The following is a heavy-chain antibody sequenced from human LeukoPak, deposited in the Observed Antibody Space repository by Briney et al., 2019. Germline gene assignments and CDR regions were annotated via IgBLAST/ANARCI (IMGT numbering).Heavy chain of an antibody. CDR2: INHSGST. CDR3: ARTKSSYGSTRGPRKNWFDP. D-gene: IGHD5-18*01. Sequence: SETLSLTCAVYGGSFSGYYWSWIRQPPGKGLEWIGEINHSGSTNYNPSLKSRVTISVDTSKNQFSLKLSSVTAADTAVYYCARTKSSYGSTRGPRKNWFDPWGQGTLVTVSS. CDR1: GGSFSGYY. V-gene: IGHV4-34*01. J-gene: IGHJ5*02.